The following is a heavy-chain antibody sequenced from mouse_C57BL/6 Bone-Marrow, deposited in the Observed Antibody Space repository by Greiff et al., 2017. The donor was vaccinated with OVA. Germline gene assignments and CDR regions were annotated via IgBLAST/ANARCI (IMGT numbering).Heavy chain of an antibody. CDR3: ARWRGTSWYFDV. Sequence: EVHLVESGGGLVKPGGSLKLSCAASGFTFSDYGMHWVRQAPEKGLEWVAYISSGSSTIYYADTVKGRFTISRDNAKNTLFLQMTSLRSEDTAMYYCARWRGTSWYFDVWGTGTTVTVSS. J-gene: IGHJ1*03. V-gene: IGHV5-17*01. CDR1: GFTFSDYG. D-gene: IGHD4-1*01. CDR2: ISSGSSTI.